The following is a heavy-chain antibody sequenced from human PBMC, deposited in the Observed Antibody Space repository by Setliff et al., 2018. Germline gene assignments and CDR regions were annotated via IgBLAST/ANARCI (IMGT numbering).Heavy chain of an antibody. J-gene: IGHJ4*02. Sequence: PSETLSLTCTVYGGSFTNYYWGWIRQSPGKGLEWIGEINHSGSTNYNPSLKSRLTISVDASTNQFSLKLYSVTAGETAVYYCRYWSGYYNNDYWGQGTLVTVSS. V-gene: IGHV4-34*01. CDR2: INHSGST. CDR3: RYWSGYYNNDY. D-gene: IGHD3-3*01. CDR1: GGSFTNYY.